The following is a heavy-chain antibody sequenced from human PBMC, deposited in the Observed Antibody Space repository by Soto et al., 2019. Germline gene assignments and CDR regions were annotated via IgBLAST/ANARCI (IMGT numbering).Heavy chain of an antibody. CDR2: ISSSSSYI. Sequence: GGSLRLSCAASGFTFSSYSMNWVRQAPGKGLEWVSSISSSSSYIYYADSVKGRFTISRDNAKNSLYLQMNSLRAEDTAVYYCARPPVRERRFHYYYTDVWGKGTTVTVSS. CDR3: ARPPVRERRFHYYYTDV. V-gene: IGHV3-21*01. D-gene: IGHD1-1*01. CDR1: GFTFSSYS. J-gene: IGHJ6*03.